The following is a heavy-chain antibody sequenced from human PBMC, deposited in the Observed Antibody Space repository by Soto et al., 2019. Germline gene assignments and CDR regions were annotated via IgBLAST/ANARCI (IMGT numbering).Heavy chain of an antibody. Sequence: AAVKVSCKACGGTFSRYAISWVRQAPGQGLEWMGGIIPIFGTANYAQKFQGRVTITADKSTSTAYMELSSLRSEDTAVYYCARGAYDSSGYYHQFDYWGQGTLVTVSS. CDR3: ARGAYDSSGYYHQFDY. CDR2: IIPIFGTA. J-gene: IGHJ4*02. D-gene: IGHD3-22*01. V-gene: IGHV1-69*06. CDR1: GGTFSRYA.